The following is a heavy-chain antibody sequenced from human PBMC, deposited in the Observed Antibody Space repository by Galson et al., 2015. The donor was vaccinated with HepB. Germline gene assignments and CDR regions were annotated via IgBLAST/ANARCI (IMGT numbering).Heavy chain of an antibody. CDR3: ARDSRVSGDY. J-gene: IGHJ4*02. CDR1: GYTFTGYY. V-gene: IGHV1-2*06. Sequence: SVKVSCEASGYTFTGYYMHWVRQAPGQGLEWMGRIDPKSGGTSYAQQFQSRVTMTRDTSITTAYMELSSLKSDDTAVYYCARDSRVSGDYWGQGTLVTVSS. D-gene: IGHD6-13*01. CDR2: IDPKSGGT.